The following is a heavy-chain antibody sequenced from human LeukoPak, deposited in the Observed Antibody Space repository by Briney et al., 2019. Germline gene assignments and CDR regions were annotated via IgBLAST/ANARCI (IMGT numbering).Heavy chain of an antibody. CDR2: IYHSGST. J-gene: IGHJ3*02. CDR3: ARRNYYYDSSGFAFDI. V-gene: IGHV4-30-2*01. D-gene: IGHD3-22*01. CDR1: GGSISSGGYS. Sequence: SETLSLTCAVSGGSISSGGYSWSWIRQPPGKGLEWIGYIYHSGSTYYNPSLKSRVTISVDRSKNQFSLKLSSVTAADTAVYYCARRNYYYDSSGFAFDIWGQGTMVTVSS.